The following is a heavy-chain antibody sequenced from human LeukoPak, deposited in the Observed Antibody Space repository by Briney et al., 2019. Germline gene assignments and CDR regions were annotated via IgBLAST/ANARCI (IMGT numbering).Heavy chain of an antibody. D-gene: IGHD6-19*01. CDR2: IHHSGST. V-gene: IGHV4-4*02. CDR1: GGSISSYNW. CDR3: ARKAVSGTYFDY. Sequence: SGTLSLTCAVSGGSISSYNWWSWVRQPPGQGLEWIGEIHHSGSTNYNPSLKSRVTISVDKSKNRFSLKLNSVTAADTALYYCARKAVSGTYFDYWGQGTLVTVSS. J-gene: IGHJ4*02.